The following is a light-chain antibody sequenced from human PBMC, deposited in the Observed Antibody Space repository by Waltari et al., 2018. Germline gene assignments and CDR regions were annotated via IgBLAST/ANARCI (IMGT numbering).Light chain of an antibody. CDR2: AAS. CDR1: QGISNS. J-gene: IGKJ4*01. CDR3: QKYNSAPLT. Sequence: DIQMTQSPSSLSASVGDRVTITCRASQGISNSLAWYQQKPGKVPKLRIYAASTLQSGVPSRVSGSGSGTEFTLTISSRQPEDVATYYCQKYNSAPLTFGGGTKVEIK. V-gene: IGKV1-27*01.